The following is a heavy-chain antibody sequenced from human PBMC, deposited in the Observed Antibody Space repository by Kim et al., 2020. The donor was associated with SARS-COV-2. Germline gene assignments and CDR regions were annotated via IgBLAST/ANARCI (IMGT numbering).Heavy chain of an antibody. CDR2: INPNSGGT. D-gene: IGHD5-18*01. Sequence: ASVKVSCKASGYTFTGYYIHWVRQAPGQGLEWMGWINPNSGGTNYAQKFQGRVTMTGDTSISTAYMELTRLGSDDTAVYYCARAWIHLWFPFEYWGQGTLVTVSS. CDR3: ARAWIHLWFPFEY. J-gene: IGHJ4*02. V-gene: IGHV1-2*02. CDR1: GYTFTGYY.